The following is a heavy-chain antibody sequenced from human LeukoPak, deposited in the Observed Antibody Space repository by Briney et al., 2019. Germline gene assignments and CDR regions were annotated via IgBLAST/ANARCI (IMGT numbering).Heavy chain of an antibody. D-gene: IGHD3-3*01. CDR3: ANLLYDFWSGFTLKHFDY. CDR2: ISGSAGYT. V-gene: IGHV3-23*01. Sequence: GGSLRLSCAASGFTFSSHAMSWVRQAPGKGLEWVSGISGSAGYTYYAVSVKGRFTISRDNSKNTLYLQMNSLRAEDTAVYYCANLLYDFWSGFTLKHFDYWGQGTLVTVSS. J-gene: IGHJ4*02. CDR1: GFTFSSHA.